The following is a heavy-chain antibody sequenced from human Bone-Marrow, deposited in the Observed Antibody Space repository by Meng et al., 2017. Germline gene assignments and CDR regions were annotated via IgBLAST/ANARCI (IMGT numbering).Heavy chain of an antibody. V-gene: IGHV4-31*03. CDR3: AREWGTLATAADDY. CDR2: IYYSGST. Sequence: QWQRREPGPGMVKPSQTLSLTFTVSGGSISSGGYYWSWIRQHPGKGLEWIGYIYYSGSTYYNPSLKSRVTISADTSNSQFSLKLSSVTAADTAVYYCAREWGTLATAADDYWGQGTLVTVSS. J-gene: IGHJ4*02. CDR1: GGSISSGGYY. D-gene: IGHD6-13*01.